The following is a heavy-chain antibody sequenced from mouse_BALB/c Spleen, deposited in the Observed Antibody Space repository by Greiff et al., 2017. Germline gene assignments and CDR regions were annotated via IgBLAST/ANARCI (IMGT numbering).Heavy chain of an antibody. CDR3: ARGGTRAGAGAY. CDR1: GFSLTSYG. D-gene: IGHD1-3*01. J-gene: IGHJ3*01. V-gene: IGHV2-9*02. Sequence: VHLVESGPGLVAPSQSLSITCTVSGFSLTSYGVHWVRQPPGKGLEWLGVIWAGGSTNYNSALMSRLSISKDNSKSQVFLKMNSLQTDDTAMYYCARGGTRAGAGAYWGEGTLVTVSA. CDR2: IWAGGST.